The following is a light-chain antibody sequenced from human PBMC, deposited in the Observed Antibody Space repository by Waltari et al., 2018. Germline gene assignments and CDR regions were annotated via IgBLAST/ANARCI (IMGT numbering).Light chain of an antibody. CDR2: DVS. Sequence: QSALTQPASVSGSPGQSITISCTGTTSDVGAYDFVSWYQQHPGKAPKLIIFDVSNRPSGVSNRFSGSKSGNTASLTISGLQAEDEADYYCSSYISTITVVFGGGTKLTVL. J-gene: IGLJ2*01. CDR3: SSYISTITVV. V-gene: IGLV2-14*03. CDR1: TSDVGAYDF.